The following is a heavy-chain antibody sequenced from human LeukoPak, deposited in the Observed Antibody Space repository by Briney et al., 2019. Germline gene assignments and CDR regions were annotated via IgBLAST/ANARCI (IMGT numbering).Heavy chain of an antibody. CDR2: ISYDGSNK. D-gene: IGHD3-22*01. J-gene: IGHJ4*02. Sequence: GGSLRLSCAASGFTLSSYAMHWVRQAPGKGLEWVAVISYDGSNKYYADSVKGRFTISRDNSKNTLYLQMNSLRAEDTAVYYCARDRDTMIVVVTGGLDYWGQGTLVTVSS. V-gene: IGHV3-30-3*01. CDR1: GFTLSSYA. CDR3: ARDRDTMIVVVTGGLDY.